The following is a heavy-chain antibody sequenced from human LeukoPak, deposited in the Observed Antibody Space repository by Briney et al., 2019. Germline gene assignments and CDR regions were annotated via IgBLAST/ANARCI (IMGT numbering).Heavy chain of an antibody. Sequence: GRSLRLSCAASGFTFSSYDMHWVRQAPGKGLEWVAVISYDGSYKYSADSVKGRFTISRDNSKTTLYLQMSSLRAEDTAVYYCAKVVAVAQFDYWGQGTLVTVSS. D-gene: IGHD6-19*01. CDR1: GFTFSSYD. J-gene: IGHJ4*02. CDR2: ISYDGSYK. V-gene: IGHV3-30*18. CDR3: AKVVAVAQFDY.